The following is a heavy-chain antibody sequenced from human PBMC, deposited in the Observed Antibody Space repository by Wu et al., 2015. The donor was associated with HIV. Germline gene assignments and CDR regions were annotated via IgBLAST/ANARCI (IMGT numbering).Heavy chain of an antibody. D-gene: IGHD3-22*01. V-gene: IGHV1-46*01. CDR3: ARELGGVGYYDSSGYDY. CDR2: INPSGGST. CDR1: GYTFTSYY. Sequence: QVQLVQSGAEVKKPGASVKVSCKASGYTFTSYYMHWVRQAPGQGLEWMGIINPSGGSTSYAQKFQGRVTMTRDTSTSTVYMELSSLRSEDTAVYYCARELGGVGYYDSSGYDYWGQGTLVTVSS. J-gene: IGHJ4*02.